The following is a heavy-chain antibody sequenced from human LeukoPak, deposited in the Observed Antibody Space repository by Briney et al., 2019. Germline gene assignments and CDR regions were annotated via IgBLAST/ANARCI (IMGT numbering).Heavy chain of an antibody. CDR1: GYTFTGYY. J-gene: IGHJ4*02. CDR2: INPNSGGT. Sequence: ASVKVSSKASGYTFTGYYMHWVRQAPGQGLGWMGWINPNSGGTNYAQKFQGWVTMTRDTSISTAYMELSRLRSDDTAVYYCATGIAVAGGFDYWGQGTLVTVSS. V-gene: IGHV1-2*04. CDR3: ATGIAVAGGFDY. D-gene: IGHD6-19*01.